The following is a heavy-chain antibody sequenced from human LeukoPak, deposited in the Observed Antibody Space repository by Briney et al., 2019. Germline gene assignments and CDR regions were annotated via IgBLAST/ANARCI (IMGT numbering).Heavy chain of an antibody. Sequence: GGSLRLSCAASGFTFSSYGMHWVRQAPGKGLEWVAVIWYDGSNKYYADSVKGRFTISRDNSKNTLYLQMNSLRAEDTAVYYCARERDDYGGNPSFDYWGQGTLVTVSS. V-gene: IGHV3-33*01. D-gene: IGHD4-23*01. CDR2: IWYDGSNK. J-gene: IGHJ4*02. CDR3: ARERDDYGGNPSFDY. CDR1: GFTFSSYG.